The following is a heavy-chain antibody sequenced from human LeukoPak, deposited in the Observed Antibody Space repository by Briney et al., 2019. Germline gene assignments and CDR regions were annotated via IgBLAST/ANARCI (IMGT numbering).Heavy chain of an antibody. CDR1: GYTFISYA. V-gene: IGHV7-4-1*02. Sequence: ASVKVSCKASGYTFISYAMNWVRQAPGQGLEWMGWINTNTGNPTYAQGFTGRFVFSLDTSVSTAYLQISSLKAEDTAVYYCARSAFFLVGAKTGVLLRYWGQGTLVTVSS. CDR2: INTNTGNP. CDR3: ARSAFFLVGAKTGVLLRY. D-gene: IGHD1-26*01. J-gene: IGHJ4*02.